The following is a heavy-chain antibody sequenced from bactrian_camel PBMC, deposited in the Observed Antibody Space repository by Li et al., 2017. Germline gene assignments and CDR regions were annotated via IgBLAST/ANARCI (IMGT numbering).Heavy chain of an antibody. CDR1: GFTFSTYA. D-gene: IGHD1*01. CDR3: AAFSGRG. V-gene: IGHV3S31*01. CDR2: INSGGSST. J-gene: IGHJ4*01. Sequence: VQLVESGGGLVPPGGSLRLSCATFGFTFSTYAMSWVRQAPGKGLEWVSAINSGGSSTYYADSVKGRFTISRANDENTLYLQMNSPKSDDTALYYCAAFSGRGWGQGTQVTVS.